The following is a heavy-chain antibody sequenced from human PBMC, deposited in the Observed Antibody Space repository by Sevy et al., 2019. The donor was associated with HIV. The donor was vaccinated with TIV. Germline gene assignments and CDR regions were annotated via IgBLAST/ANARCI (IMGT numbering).Heavy chain of an antibody. V-gene: IGHV1-2*06. CDR1: GYTFIDYY. CDR2: INPNSGAT. CDR3: GREDYYDASGGWVDP. D-gene: IGHD3-22*01. Sequence: ASVKVSCKASGYTFIDYYIHWVRQAPGQALEWMGRINPNSGATNYAQKFQDRVTMTRDTSISTSYMELRRLRSDDTAVYYCGREDYYDASGGWVDPWGQGTLVTVSS. J-gene: IGHJ5*02.